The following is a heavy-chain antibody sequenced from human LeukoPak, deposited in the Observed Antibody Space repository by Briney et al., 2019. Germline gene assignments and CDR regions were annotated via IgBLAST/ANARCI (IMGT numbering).Heavy chain of an antibody. CDR1: GFTFSSYS. Sequence: GGSLRLSCAASGFTFSSYSMNWVRQAPGKGLEWVSSISSSSYIYYADSVKGRFTISRDNAKNSLYLQMNSLIADDTAVYYCGRDWDYDSGVYYSFDSWGQETLVTVS. CDR2: ISSSSYI. D-gene: IGHD3-22*01. J-gene: IGHJ5*01. V-gene: IGHV3-21*01. CDR3: GRDWDYDSGVYYSFDS.